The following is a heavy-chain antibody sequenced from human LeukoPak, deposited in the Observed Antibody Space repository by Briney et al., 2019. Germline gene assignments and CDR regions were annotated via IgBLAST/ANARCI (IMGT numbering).Heavy chain of an antibody. Sequence: PGGSLRLSCAASGFTFSSYSMNWVRHAPRKGLEWVSSISSTSSSIYYADSVKGRFTISRDNAKNSLYLQMSSLRAEDTAVYYCARGPIPDYWGQGTLVTVSS. D-gene: IGHD2-2*02. CDR1: GFTFSSYS. CDR2: ISSTSSSI. J-gene: IGHJ4*02. V-gene: IGHV3-21*01. CDR3: ARGPIPDY.